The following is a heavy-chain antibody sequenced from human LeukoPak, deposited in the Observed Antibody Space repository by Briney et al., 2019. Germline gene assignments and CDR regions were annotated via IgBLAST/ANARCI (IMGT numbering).Heavy chain of an antibody. Sequence: ASVKVSCKASGYTFTGYYMHWVRQAPGQGLEWMGWINPNSGGTNYAQDFHGRVTMTRDTSISTAYMELSRLRSDDTAVYYCARAGDSGSLAWGQGALGTVSS. V-gene: IGHV1-2*02. CDR1: GYTFTGYY. CDR3: ARAGDSGSLA. D-gene: IGHD1-26*01. J-gene: IGHJ5*02. CDR2: INPNSGGT.